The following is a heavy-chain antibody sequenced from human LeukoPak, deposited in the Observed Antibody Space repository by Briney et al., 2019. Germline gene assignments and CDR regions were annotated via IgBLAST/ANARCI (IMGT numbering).Heavy chain of an antibody. CDR1: GGSISSYY. CDR3: ARENYYDSSGSFDY. CDR2: IYYSGST. J-gene: IGHJ4*02. Sequence: SETLSLTCTVSGGSISSYYWSWIRQPPGKGLGWIGYIYYSGSTNYSPSLKSRVTISVDTSKNQFSLKLSSVTAADTAVYYCARENYYDSSGSFDYWGQGTLVTVSS. D-gene: IGHD3-22*01. V-gene: IGHV4-59*01.